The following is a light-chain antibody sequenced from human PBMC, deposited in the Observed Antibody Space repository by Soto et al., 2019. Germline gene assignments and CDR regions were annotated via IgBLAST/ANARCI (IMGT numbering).Light chain of an antibody. Sequence: IVATRSPGTRSLSPVERGTLSCMASQSIGSYLAWYQQKPGQAPRLLIYDASNRATGIPARFSGSGSGTDFTLTISSLETEDFAAYYCQQRSNWHPITFGHGTRLEIK. CDR3: QQRSNWHPIT. CDR1: QSIGSY. J-gene: IGKJ5*01. CDR2: DAS. V-gene: IGKV3-11*01.